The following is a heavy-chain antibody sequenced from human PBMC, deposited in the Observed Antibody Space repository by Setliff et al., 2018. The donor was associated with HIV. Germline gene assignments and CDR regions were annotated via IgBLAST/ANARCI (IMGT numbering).Heavy chain of an antibody. CDR2: ISFSGT. CDR1: GGSVLSSFYY. Sequence: TSETLSLTCSVSGGSVLSSFYYWAWIRQPPGKGLEWIGSISFSGTYLNPSLKSRVTISVDKSKDQFSLKLSSVTAADTAVYYCARHGITGPASGREYFDLWGRGTLVTVSS. J-gene: IGHJ2*01. CDR3: ARHGITGPASGREYFDL. D-gene: IGHD1-20*01. V-gene: IGHV4-39*01.